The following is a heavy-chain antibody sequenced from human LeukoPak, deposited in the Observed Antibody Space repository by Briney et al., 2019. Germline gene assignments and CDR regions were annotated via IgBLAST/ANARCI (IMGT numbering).Heavy chain of an antibody. D-gene: IGHD6-6*01. CDR1: GGSFSGYY. Sequence: PSQTLSLTCAVYGGSFSGYYCSWNRQPPEKWLEWIGEINHIGSTNYNPSLKSRVTISVDTSKNQFSLTLRSVTDADTAVYHCARVRGLSIAARPPGIFDYWGQGTLVTVSS. CDR3: ARVRGLSIAARPPGIFDY. J-gene: IGHJ4*02. CDR2: INHIGST. V-gene: IGHV4-34*01.